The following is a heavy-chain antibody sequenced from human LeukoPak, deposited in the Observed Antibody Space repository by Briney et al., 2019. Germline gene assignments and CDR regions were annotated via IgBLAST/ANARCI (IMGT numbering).Heavy chain of an antibody. Sequence: SETLSLTCTVSGGSISSYYWSWIRQPPGKGLEWIGYIYYSGSINYNPSLKSRVTISVDTSKNQFSLKLSSVTAADTAVYYCARALDNWNYAPDYWGQGTLVTVSS. CDR3: ARALDNWNYAPDY. D-gene: IGHD1-7*01. CDR2: IYYSGSI. V-gene: IGHV4-59*01. J-gene: IGHJ4*02. CDR1: GGSISSYY.